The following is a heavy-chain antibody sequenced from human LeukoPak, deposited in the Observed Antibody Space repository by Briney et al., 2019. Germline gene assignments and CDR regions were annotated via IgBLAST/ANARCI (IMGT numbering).Heavy chain of an antibody. D-gene: IGHD3-16*01. J-gene: IGHJ6*02. Sequence: GGSLRLSCAASGFTFSDYSMNWVRQAPGKGLEWVSSISAGSNYIYYGDSVKGRFTISRDNAKNSLYLQMSSLRAEDTAVYYCARLIEYGMDVWGQGTTVTVSS. CDR2: ISAGSNYI. CDR1: GFTFSDYS. V-gene: IGHV3-21*01. CDR3: ARLIEYGMDV.